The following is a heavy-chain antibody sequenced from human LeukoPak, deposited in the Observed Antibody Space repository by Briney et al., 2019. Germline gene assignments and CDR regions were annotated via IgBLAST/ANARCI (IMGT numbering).Heavy chain of an antibody. D-gene: IGHD1-1*01. J-gene: IGHJ3*02. Sequence: ASVKVSCKASGYTFTGYYIHWVRRAPGQGLEWMGWINPNSGGTNYAQKFQGRVTMTRDTSISTAYMELSRLRSDDTAVYYCARAGTGAPYDAFDIWGQGTMVTVSS. CDR1: GYTFTGYY. CDR3: ARAGTGAPYDAFDI. V-gene: IGHV1-2*02. CDR2: INPNSGGT.